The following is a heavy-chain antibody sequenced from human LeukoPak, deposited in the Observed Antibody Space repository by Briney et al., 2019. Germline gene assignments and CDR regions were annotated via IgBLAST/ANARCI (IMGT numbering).Heavy chain of an antibody. J-gene: IGHJ6*03. D-gene: IGHD6-6*01. CDR3: ARVDSSSFVYYYYYMDV. Sequence: PGGSLRLSCAASGFTFSNYWMHWVRQAPGKGLVWVSRIHTDGSITNYADSVKGRFTISRDNAKNTLYLQMNSLRAEDTAVYYCARVDSSSFVYYYYYMDVWGKGTTVTVSS. CDR2: IHTDGSIT. V-gene: IGHV3-74*01. CDR1: GFTFSNYW.